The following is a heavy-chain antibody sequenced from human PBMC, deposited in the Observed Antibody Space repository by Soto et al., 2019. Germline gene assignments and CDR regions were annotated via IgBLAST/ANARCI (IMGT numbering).Heavy chain of an antibody. CDR3: ARLDYYGSGSPLGEDV. J-gene: IGHJ6*02. D-gene: IGHD3-10*01. V-gene: IGHV1-8*01. Sequence: ASVKVSCKASGYTFTSYDINWVRQATGQGLEWMGWMNPNSGNTGYAQKFQGRVTMTRNTSISTAYMELSSLRSEDTAVYYCARLDYYGSGSPLGEDVWGQGTTVTVSS. CDR1: GYTFTSYD. CDR2: MNPNSGNT.